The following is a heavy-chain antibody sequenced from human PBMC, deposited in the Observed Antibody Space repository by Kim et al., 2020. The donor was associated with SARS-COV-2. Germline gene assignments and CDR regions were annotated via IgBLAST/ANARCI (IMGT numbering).Heavy chain of an antibody. Sequence: ADSVKGRFTISRDNAKNSLYLQMNSLRAEDTAVYYCASLIAVAGTNWFDPWGQGTLVTVSS. J-gene: IGHJ5*02. CDR3: ASLIAVAGTNWFDP. V-gene: IGHV3-21*01. D-gene: IGHD6-19*01.